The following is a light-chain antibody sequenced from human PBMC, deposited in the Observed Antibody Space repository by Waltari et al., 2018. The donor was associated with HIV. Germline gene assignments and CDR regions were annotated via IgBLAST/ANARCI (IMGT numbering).Light chain of an antibody. Sequence: DIQMTQSPSSLSASVGDRVTITCRASQSISNYLNWYQHKPGKAPNLLIYTAISLQSGVPSRFSCSGSGTDFTLTINSLQPEDFATYFCQHSYSSPWTFGQGTKVEIQ. J-gene: IGKJ1*01. CDR2: TAI. CDR3: QHSYSSPWT. CDR1: QSISNY. V-gene: IGKV1-39*01.